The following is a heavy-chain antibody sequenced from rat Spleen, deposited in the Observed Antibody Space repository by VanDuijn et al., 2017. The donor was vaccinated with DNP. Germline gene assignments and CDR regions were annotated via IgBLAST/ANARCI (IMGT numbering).Heavy chain of an antibody. CDR1: ASSFSDYN. Sequence: EVQLVESGGGLVQPGRSLKLSCAASASSFSDYNMAWVRQTPKKGLEWVATISTGGGTLYYRDSVKGRFTISRDDAKSSLYLQMNSLKSEDTATYYCARHGAAYGAMDAWGQGTSVTVSS. CDR2: ISTGGGTL. V-gene: IGHV5S23*01. CDR3: ARHGAAYGAMDA. J-gene: IGHJ4*01. D-gene: IGHD1-7*01.